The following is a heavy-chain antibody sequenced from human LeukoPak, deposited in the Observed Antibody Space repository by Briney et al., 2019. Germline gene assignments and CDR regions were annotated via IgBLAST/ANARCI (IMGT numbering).Heavy chain of an antibody. CDR2: IKQDGSDK. V-gene: IGHV3-7*04. J-gene: IGHJ4*02. D-gene: IGHD6-19*01. CDR1: GFTFSSYW. CDR3: ARGQWLAY. Sequence: PGGSLRLSCATSGFTFSSYWMSWVRQAPGKGLEWVANIKQDGSDKYYVDSVRGRFTISRDNAKNSLYLQMNSLIAEDTAVYYCARGQWLAYWGQGTLVTVSS.